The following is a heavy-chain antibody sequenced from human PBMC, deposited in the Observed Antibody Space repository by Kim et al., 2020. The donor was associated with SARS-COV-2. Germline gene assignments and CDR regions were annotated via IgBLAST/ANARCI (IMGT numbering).Heavy chain of an antibody. D-gene: IGHD3-10*01. V-gene: IGHV4-39*01. CDR1: GGSISSSSYY. CDR2: INYSGST. Sequence: SETLSLTCTVSGGSISSSSYYWGWIRQPPGKGLEWIGSINYSGSTYSNPSLKSRVTISVDTSKNQLSLKLSSVTAADTAVYYCVRLWFGALYRGWFDPWGQRNLGTVS. J-gene: IGHJ5*02. CDR3: VRLWFGALYRGWFDP.